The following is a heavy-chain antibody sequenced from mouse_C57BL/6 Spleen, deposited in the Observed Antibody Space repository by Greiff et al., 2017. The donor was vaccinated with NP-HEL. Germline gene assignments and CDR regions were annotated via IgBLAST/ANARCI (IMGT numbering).Heavy chain of an antibody. D-gene: IGHD2-5*01. V-gene: IGHV1-42*01. CDR3: ARSRGYSNFDY. Sequence: VQLQQSGPELVKPGASVKISCKASGYSFTGYYMNWVKQSPEKSLEWIGEINSSTGGTTYNQKFKAKATLTVDKSSSTAYMQLKSLTSEDSAVYYCARSRGYSNFDYWGQGTTLTVSS. CDR1: GYSFTGYY. J-gene: IGHJ2*01. CDR2: INSSTGGT.